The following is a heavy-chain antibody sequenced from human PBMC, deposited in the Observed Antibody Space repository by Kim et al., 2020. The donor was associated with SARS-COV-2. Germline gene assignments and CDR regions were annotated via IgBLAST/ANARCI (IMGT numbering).Heavy chain of an antibody. Sequence: GGSLRLSCAASGFTFSSYSMNWVRQAPGKGLEWVSSISSSSSYIYYADSVKGRFTISRDNAKNSLYLQMNSLRAEDTAVYYCARDRGHYMVRGVISRPYYGMDVWGQGTTVTVSS. D-gene: IGHD3-10*01. V-gene: IGHV3-21*01. CDR3: ARDRGHYMVRGVISRPYYGMDV. J-gene: IGHJ6*02. CDR1: GFTFSSYS. CDR2: ISSSSSYI.